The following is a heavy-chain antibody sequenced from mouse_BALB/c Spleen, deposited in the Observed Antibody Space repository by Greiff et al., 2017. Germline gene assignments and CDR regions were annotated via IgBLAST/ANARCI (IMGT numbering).Heavy chain of an antibody. Sequence: QVQLQQSGAELVRPGTSVKVSCKASGYAFTNYLIEWVKQRPGQGLEWIGVINPGSGGTNYNEKFKGKATLTADKSSSTAYMQLSSLTSDDSAVYFCARGGNYDYWGQGTTLTVSS. D-gene: IGHD2-1*01. V-gene: IGHV1-54*01. CDR2: INPGSGGT. CDR1: GYAFTNYL. CDR3: ARGGNYDY. J-gene: IGHJ2*01.